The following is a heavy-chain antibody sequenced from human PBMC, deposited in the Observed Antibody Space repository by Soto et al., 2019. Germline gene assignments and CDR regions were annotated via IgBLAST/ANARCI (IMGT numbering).Heavy chain of an antibody. CDR3: ARDGGVYYDSSGYYDDWYFDL. CDR1: GGSISSGGYY. J-gene: IGHJ2*01. V-gene: IGHV4-31*03. Sequence: QVQLQESGPGLVKPSQTLSLTCTVSGGSISSGGYYWSWIRQHPGKGLEWIGYIYYSGSTYYNPSLKSRVTISVDTSKNQFSLKLSSVTAADTAVYYCARDGGVYYDSSGYYDDWYFDLWGRGTLVTVSS. CDR2: IYYSGST. D-gene: IGHD3-22*01.